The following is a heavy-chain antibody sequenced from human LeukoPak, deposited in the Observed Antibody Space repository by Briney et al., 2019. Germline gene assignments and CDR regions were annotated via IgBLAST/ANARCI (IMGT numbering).Heavy chain of an antibody. Sequence: PSQTLSLTCTVSDGSISSGGYYWSWIRQPPGKGLEWIGYIYHSGSTNYNPSLKSRVTISVDKSKNQFSLKLSSVTAADTAVYYCARDLVGLADSSGYYEYYYYYYGMDVWGQGTTVTVSS. CDR2: IYHSGST. J-gene: IGHJ6*02. CDR1: DGSISSGGYY. CDR3: ARDLVGLADSSGYYEYYYYYYGMDV. V-gene: IGHV4-30-2*01. D-gene: IGHD3-22*01.